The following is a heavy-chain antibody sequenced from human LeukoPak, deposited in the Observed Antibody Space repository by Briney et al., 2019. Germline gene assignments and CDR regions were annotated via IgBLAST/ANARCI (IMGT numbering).Heavy chain of an antibody. CDR3: ARAQSGSGWYNYYYYGMDV. Sequence: PETLSLTCTVSGGSISSYYWSWIRQPPGKGLEWIGYIYYSGSTNYNPSLKSRVTISVDTSKNQFSLKLSSVTAADTAVYYCARAQSGSGWYNYYYYGMDVWGKGTTVTVSS. CDR1: GGSISSYY. J-gene: IGHJ6*04. D-gene: IGHD6-19*01. V-gene: IGHV4-59*01. CDR2: IYYSGST.